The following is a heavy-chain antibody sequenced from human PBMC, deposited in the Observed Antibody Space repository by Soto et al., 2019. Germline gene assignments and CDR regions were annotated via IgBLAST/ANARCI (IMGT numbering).Heavy chain of an antibody. D-gene: IGHD3-22*01. V-gene: IGHV1-46*01. CDR2: IYPRGGTT. CDR3: ARVGYSSTGTTLHYHGLDV. CDR1: GYTFSGYY. Sequence: ASVKVSCKASGYTFSGYYIHWVRQAPGQGLESMGIIYPRGGTTIYAQKFQGRVTMTRDTSTHTFYMELSSLRSEDTAMYYCARVGYSSTGTTLHYHGLDVWGQGTTVTVSS. J-gene: IGHJ6*02.